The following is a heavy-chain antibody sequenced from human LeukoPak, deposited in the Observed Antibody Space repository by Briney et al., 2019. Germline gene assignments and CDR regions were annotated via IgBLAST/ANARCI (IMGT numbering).Heavy chain of an antibody. D-gene: IGHD6-19*01. J-gene: IGHJ4*02. V-gene: IGHV3-23*01. CDR3: AKDEYSSGCSDY. CDR1: GFTFSSYG. CDR2: ISGSGGST. Sequence: PGGSLRLSCAASGFTFSSYGMHWVRQAPGKGLEWVSAISGSGGSTYYADSVKGRFTISRDNSKNTLYLQMNSLRAEDTAVYYCAKDEYSSGCSDYWGQGTLVTVSS.